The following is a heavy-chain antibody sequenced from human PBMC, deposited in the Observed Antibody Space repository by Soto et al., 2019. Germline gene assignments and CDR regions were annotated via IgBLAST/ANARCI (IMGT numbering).Heavy chain of an antibody. CDR2: IYHSGST. Sequence: SETLSLTCTVSGVSISTSSYYWSWIRQPPGKGLEWIGYIYHSGSTYYNPSLKSRVTISVDRSKNQFSLKVSSVTAADTAVYYCARVPSPWGQGTLVTVSS. J-gene: IGHJ5*02. CDR3: ARVPSP. V-gene: IGHV4-30-2*01. CDR1: GVSISTSSYY.